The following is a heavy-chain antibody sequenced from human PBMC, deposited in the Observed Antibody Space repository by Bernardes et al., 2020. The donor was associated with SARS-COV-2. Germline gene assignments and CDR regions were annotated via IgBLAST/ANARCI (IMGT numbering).Heavy chain of an antibody. Sequence: GGSLRLSCAASGFILSNSWLHWVRQVPGKGLVWVSRMSDDGATTTYADSVKGRFTISRDKAKNTMSLQMNSLRVEDTAGYYCGKRAVSGNNWYFDLWGRGTLVTVSS. CDR1: GFILSNSW. CDR3: GKRAVSGNNWYFDL. J-gene: IGHJ2*01. D-gene: IGHD6-19*01. CDR2: MSDDGATT. V-gene: IGHV3-74*01.